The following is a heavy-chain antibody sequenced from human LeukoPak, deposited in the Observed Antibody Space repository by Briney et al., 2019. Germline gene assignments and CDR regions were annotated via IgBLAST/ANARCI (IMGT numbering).Heavy chain of an antibody. CDR2: ISNNGGYT. D-gene: IGHD2-15*01. V-gene: IGHV3-23*01. J-gene: IGHJ4*02. CDR3: SDGSCYFPY. Sequence: GGSLGLSCAASGFTFSSSAMSWVRQAPGKGLEWVSAISNNGGYTYYADSVQGRFTISRDNSKSTLCLQMNSLRAEDTAVGYCSDGSCYFPYWGQGTLVTVSS. CDR1: GFTFSSSA.